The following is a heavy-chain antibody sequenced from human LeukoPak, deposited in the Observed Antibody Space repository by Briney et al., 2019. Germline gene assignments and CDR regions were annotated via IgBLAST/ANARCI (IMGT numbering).Heavy chain of an antibody. CDR1: GFTFSSYS. V-gene: IGHV3-21*01. CDR2: ISSSSSYI. J-gene: IGHJ4*02. D-gene: IGHD1-26*01. Sequence: PGGSLRLSCAASGFTFSSYSMNWVRQAPGKGLEWDSSISSSSSYIYYADSVKGLFTISRDNAKNTLYLQMNSLRAEDTAVYYCARDFLAGGDHWGQGTLVTVSS. CDR3: ARDFLAGGDH.